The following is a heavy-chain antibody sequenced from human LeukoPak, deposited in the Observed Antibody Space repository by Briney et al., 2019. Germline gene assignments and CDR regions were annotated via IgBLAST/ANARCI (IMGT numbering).Heavy chain of an antibody. CDR1: GIPFSDYY. CDR3: TRDRSGQD. CDR2: MSSSRSYT. J-gene: IGHJ4*02. D-gene: IGHD1-1*01. V-gene: IGHV3-11*05. Sequence: GGSLRLSCVVSGIPFSDYYMNWIRQAPGKGLEWISYMSSSRSYTDYGDCVKGRLPISRDNAKNSLYLQMNSLRAEDTAVYYCTRDRSGQDWGQGTLVTVSS.